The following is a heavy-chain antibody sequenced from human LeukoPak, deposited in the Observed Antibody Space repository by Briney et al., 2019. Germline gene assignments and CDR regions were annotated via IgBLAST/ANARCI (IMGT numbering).Heavy chain of an antibody. CDR3: ARVFSSGYSDAFDI. J-gene: IGHJ3*02. Sequence: SVKVSCKASGGTFSSYAISWVRQAPGQGLEGMGRIIPILGIANYAQKFQGRVTITADKSTSTAYMELSSLRSEDTAVYYCARVFSSGYSDAFDIWGQGTMVTVSS. CDR2: IIPILGIA. CDR1: GGTFSSYA. V-gene: IGHV1-69*04. D-gene: IGHD3-22*01.